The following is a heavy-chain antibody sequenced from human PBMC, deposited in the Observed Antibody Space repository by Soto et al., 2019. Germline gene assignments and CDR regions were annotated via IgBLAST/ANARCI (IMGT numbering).Heavy chain of an antibody. Sequence: EVQLVESGGGLVQPGGSLRLSCAASGFTFSNYWMHWVRQAPGKGLLWISSIDGDGFSTTYADSVKGRFTISRDNAENTLDLEMNSLRAEDTALYYCARDRSPTVIANFPRYWGQGTLVTVSS. CDR3: ARDRSPTVIANFPRY. CDR2: IDGDGFST. J-gene: IGHJ4*02. D-gene: IGHD3-16*02. CDR1: GFTFSNYW. V-gene: IGHV3-74*01.